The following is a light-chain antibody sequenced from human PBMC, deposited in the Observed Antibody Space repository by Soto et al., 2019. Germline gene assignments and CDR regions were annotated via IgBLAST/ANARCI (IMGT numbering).Light chain of an antibody. V-gene: IGKV3-15*01. Sequence: EIMMTQSPATLSVSPGERATLSCRASQSVSTDLVWYQQKPGQSPRLLIYGASNRDTSVPARFSGSGSGTEFTLTINSLQSEDFAVYYCQQYNVWPQAFGQGTKVEIK. CDR3: QQYNVWPQA. CDR1: QSVSTD. CDR2: GAS. J-gene: IGKJ1*01.